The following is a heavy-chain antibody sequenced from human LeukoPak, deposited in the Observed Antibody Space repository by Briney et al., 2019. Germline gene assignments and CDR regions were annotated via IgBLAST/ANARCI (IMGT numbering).Heavy chain of an antibody. CDR2: IWYDGSDK. CDR1: GFTFNNYG. J-gene: IGHJ4*02. D-gene: IGHD1-7*01. V-gene: IGHV3-33*06. CDR3: AKDRGNYHTSGSDY. Sequence: PGGSLRLSCAASGFTFNNYGMHGVRQAPGKGLDWVAVIWYDGSDKYYADSVKGRFTISRDNSKNTLFLQMNSLRADDTAVYYCAKDRGNYHTSGSDYRGQGTLVTVSS.